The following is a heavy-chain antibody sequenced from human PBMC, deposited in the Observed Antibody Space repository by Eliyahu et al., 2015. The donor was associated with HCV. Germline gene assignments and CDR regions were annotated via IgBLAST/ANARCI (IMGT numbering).Heavy chain of an antibody. CDR2: ISFDGIEY. CDR1: GXAFGXFA. J-gene: IGHJ6*02. D-gene: IGHD5-24*01. V-gene: IGHV3-30*04. CDR3: AKVDTLRSCLRWQQCPYFNNMDV. Sequence: QVQLVESGGGVVQPGGSLRLSXAASGXAFGXFAMHWVRQAPGKGLEWVAVISFDGIEYYYSDSVKGRSTISRDNSKNTLYLEMNSLKTDDTAVYYCAKVDTLRSCLRWQQCPYFNNMDVWGQGTTVTVSS.